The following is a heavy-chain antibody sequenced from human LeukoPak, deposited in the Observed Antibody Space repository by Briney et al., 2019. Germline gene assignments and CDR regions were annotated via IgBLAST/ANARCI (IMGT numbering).Heavy chain of an antibody. CDR1: GYTFTTYG. CDR3: ARDRRDQQLFDY. V-gene: IGHV1-18*01. CDR2: ISTYNGNT. Sequence: ASVNVSCKASGYTFTTYGFSWVRQAPGQGLEWMGWISTYNGNTNYAQRLQGRVTMTTDTSTNTAYMELRSLRSDDTAVYYCARDRRDQQLFDYWGQGTLVTVSS. D-gene: IGHD6-13*01. J-gene: IGHJ4*02.